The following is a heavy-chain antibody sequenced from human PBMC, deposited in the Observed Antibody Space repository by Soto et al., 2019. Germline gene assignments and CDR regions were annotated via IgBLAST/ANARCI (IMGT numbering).Heavy chain of an antibody. CDR1: GYTFTSYA. J-gene: IGHJ4*01. Sequence: QVQLVQSGAEVKKPGASVTVACKASGYTFTSYAITWVRQAPGQGLAWMGGISAYNGNTNYAQRLQGRVTMTTDTSTSTAYMELRSLRSDDTAVYYCARDVTPPDYWGHGTLVTVSS. CDR3: ARDVTPPDY. V-gene: IGHV1-18*01. CDR2: ISAYNGNT.